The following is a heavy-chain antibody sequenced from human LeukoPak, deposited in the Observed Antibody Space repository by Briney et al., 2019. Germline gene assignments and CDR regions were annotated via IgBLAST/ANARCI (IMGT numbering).Heavy chain of an antibody. Sequence: GSSVRVSCKASGYTFTERGISWMRHVPGQGLEWMGWISATSGNTYYAQTFQDRVTMTTDASTSTAYMELRDPTADDTAVYYCGKGSTGWSRDPWGQGTLVTVSS. V-gene: IGHV1-18*01. CDR2: ISATSGNT. J-gene: IGHJ5*02. CDR1: GYTFTERG. D-gene: IGHD6-19*01. CDR3: GKGSTGWSRDP.